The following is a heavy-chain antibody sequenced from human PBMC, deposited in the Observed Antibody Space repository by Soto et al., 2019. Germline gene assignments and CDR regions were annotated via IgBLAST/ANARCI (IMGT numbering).Heavy chain of an antibody. J-gene: IGHJ5*02. CDR1: GGSISSGGYY. D-gene: IGHD3-3*01. CDR3: ARERKDDFWSGYYPINWFDP. V-gene: IGHV4-31*03. CDR2: IYYSGST. Sequence: RSLTCTVSGGSISSGGYYWIWIRQHPGKGLEWMGYIYYSGSTYYNPSLKSRVTISVDTSKNQFSLKLSSVTAADTAVYYCARERKDDFWSGYYPINWFDPWGQGTLVTVSS.